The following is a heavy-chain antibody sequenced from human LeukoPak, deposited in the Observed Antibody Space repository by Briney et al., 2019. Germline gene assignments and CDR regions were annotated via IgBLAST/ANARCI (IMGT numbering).Heavy chain of an antibody. J-gene: IGHJ6*03. Sequence: GGSLRLSCAASGFTFSSYEMNWVRQAPGKGLEWVSYISSSGSTIYYADSVKGRFTISRDNAKNSLYLQMNSLRAEDTAVYYCARRFSGDYGRDYYYYYMDVWGKGTTVTVSS. D-gene: IGHD4-17*01. V-gene: IGHV3-48*03. CDR1: GFTFSSYE. CDR3: ARRFSGDYGRDYYYYYMDV. CDR2: ISSSGSTI.